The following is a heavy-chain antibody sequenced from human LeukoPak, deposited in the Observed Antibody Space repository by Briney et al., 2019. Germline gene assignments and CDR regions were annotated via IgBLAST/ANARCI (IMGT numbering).Heavy chain of an antibody. D-gene: IGHD3-22*01. J-gene: IGHJ4*02. CDR2: INPSSGGT. V-gene: IGHV1-2*02. Sequence: ASVKVSCKASGYTFIDYYMHWVRQAPGQRLEWMGWINPSSGGTNSAQKFRGRVTMTRDTSISTAYMELSRLSSDDTAVYYCVTYCDSSGFFSYWGQGTLVTVSS. CDR1: GYTFIDYY. CDR3: VTYCDSSGFFSY.